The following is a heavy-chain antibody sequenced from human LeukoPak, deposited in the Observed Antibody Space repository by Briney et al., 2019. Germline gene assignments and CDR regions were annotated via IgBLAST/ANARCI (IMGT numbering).Heavy chain of an antibody. Sequence: GGSLRLSCAASGFTFSSYGMHWVRQAPGKGLEWVAFIRYDGSNKYYADSVKGRFTISRDNSKNTLYLQMNSLRAEDTAVYYCAGLHRKYCSSTSCITPYWGQGTLVTVSS. D-gene: IGHD2-2*01. CDR2: IRYDGSNK. CDR3: AGLHRKYCSSTSCITPY. CDR1: GFTFSSYG. J-gene: IGHJ4*02. V-gene: IGHV3-30*02.